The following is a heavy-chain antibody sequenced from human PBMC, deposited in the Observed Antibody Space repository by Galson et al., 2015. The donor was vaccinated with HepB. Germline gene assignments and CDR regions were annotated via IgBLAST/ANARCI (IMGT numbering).Heavy chain of an antibody. CDR3: AAGYYDSSGYSDY. CDR2: IVVGSGNT. D-gene: IGHD3-22*01. CDR1: GFTFTSST. Sequence: LVKVSCKASGFTFTSSTVQWVRQARGQRLEWIGWIVVGSGNTNYAQKFQERVTITRDMSTSTAYMELSSLRSEDTAVYYCAAGYYDSSGYSDYWGQGTLVTVSS. J-gene: IGHJ4*02. V-gene: IGHV1-58*01.